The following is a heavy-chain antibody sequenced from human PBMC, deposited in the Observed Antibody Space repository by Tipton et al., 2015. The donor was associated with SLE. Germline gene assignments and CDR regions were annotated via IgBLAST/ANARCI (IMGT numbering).Heavy chain of an antibody. CDR1: GGSFSGYY. CDR3: ARGGGSYYDY. J-gene: IGHJ4*02. V-gene: IGHV4-59*10. CDR2: IYTSGST. D-gene: IGHD1-26*01. Sequence: TLSLTCAVYGGSFSGYYWGWIRQPAGKGLEWIGSIYTSGSTNYNPSLKSRVTISVDTSKNQFSLRVNSVTAADTAVYYCARGGGSYYDYWGQGTLVTVSS.